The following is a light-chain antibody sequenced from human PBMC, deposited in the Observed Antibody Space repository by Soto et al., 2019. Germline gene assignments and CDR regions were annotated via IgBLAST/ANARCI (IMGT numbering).Light chain of an antibody. J-gene: IGKJ1*01. CDR3: QQYYSFPLP. Sequence: EIVVTQSPAAVSVSPGERATLSCRASQSVSSNLAWYQQKPGQAPRLLIYGASTRATGIPARFSGSGSGTEFTLTISCLQSEDFATYYCQQYYSFPLPFGQGAKVAIK. CDR1: QSVSSN. V-gene: IGKV3-15*01. CDR2: GAS.